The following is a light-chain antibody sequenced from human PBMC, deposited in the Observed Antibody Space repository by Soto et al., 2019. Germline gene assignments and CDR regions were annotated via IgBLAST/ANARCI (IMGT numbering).Light chain of an antibody. CDR1: QSISSN. J-gene: IGKJ1*01. CDR2: GAS. Sequence: EIVMTQSPATLFVSPGERATLSCRASQSISSNLAWYQQKPGQAPRLLIYGASTRATDVPDRFSGSGSGADFTLSISRLEPEDFAVYYCQQYGSSPPRTFGQGTKVDIK. V-gene: IGKV3-20*01. CDR3: QQYGSSPPRT.